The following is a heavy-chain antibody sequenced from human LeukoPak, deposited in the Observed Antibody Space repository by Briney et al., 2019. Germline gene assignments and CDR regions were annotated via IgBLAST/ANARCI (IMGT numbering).Heavy chain of an antibody. Sequence: SEALSLTCTVSGRSISSYYWSWIRQPPGKGLEWIGYIYYSGSTNYNPSLKSRVTISVDTSKNQFSLKLSSVTAADTAVYYCARRLYYYDRSGYYYGWFDPWGQGTLVTVSS. D-gene: IGHD3-22*01. V-gene: IGHV4-59*01. CDR3: ARRLYYYDRSGYYYGWFDP. CDR1: GRSISSYY. J-gene: IGHJ5*02. CDR2: IYYSGST.